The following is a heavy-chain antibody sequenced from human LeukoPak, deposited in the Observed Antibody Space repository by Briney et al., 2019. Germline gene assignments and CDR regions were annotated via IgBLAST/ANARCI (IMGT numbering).Heavy chain of an antibody. J-gene: IGHJ4*02. V-gene: IGHV1-24*01. CDR3: ATPSTQLRYFDWLSFDY. Sequence: ASVKVSCKVSGYTLTELSMHWVRQAPGKGLEWMGGFDPEDGETIYAQKFQGRVTMTEDTSTDTAYMELSSLRSEDTAVYYCATPSTQLRYFDWLSFDYWGQGTLVTVPS. D-gene: IGHD3-9*01. CDR1: GYTLTELS. CDR2: FDPEDGET.